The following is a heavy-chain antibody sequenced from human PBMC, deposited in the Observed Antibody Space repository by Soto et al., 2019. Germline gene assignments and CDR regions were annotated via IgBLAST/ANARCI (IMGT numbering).Heavy chain of an antibody. CDR2: INPSSDAT. CDR1: GYTFLAYF. V-gene: IGHV1-2*02. D-gene: IGHD2-15*01. CDR3: VRGLRWRDLDY. J-gene: IGHJ4*02. Sequence: ASVNVSCKASGYTFLAYFIHWLRQAPGQGLEWMGCINPSSDATDYSQKFRGRVTMARDTSIGTASMELSRLRSDDNAVYYCVRGLRWRDLDYWGQGTPVTVSS.